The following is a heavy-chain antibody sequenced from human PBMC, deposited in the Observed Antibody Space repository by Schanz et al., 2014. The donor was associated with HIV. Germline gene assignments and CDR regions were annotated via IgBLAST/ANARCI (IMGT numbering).Heavy chain of an antibody. D-gene: IGHD1-20*01. Sequence: VQLVESGGGVVQPGRSLRLSCAASGFTFSSYGMHWVRQAPGKGLEWVSSISGGSGSTFYADSVKGRFTISRVNSKNTLYLQMNSLRAEDTAIYYCAKTSITLGMDVWGQGTTVTVSS. CDR3: AKTSITLGMDV. V-gene: IGHV3-23*04. CDR2: ISGGSGST. CDR1: GFTFSSYG. J-gene: IGHJ6*02.